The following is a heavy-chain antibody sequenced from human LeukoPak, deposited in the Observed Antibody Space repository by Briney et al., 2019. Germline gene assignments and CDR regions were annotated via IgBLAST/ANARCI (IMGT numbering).Heavy chain of an antibody. V-gene: IGHV4-59*11. CDR3: ARISYYYDSSGYYSTSYYFDY. CDR1: GGSISSHY. CDR2: IYYSGST. Sequence: SETLSLTCTVSGGSISSHYWSWIRQPPGKGLEWIGYIYYSGSTNYNPSLKGRVTISVDTSKNQFSLKLSSVTAADTAVYYCARISYYYDSSGYYSTSYYFDYWGQGTLVTVSS. D-gene: IGHD3-22*01. J-gene: IGHJ4*02.